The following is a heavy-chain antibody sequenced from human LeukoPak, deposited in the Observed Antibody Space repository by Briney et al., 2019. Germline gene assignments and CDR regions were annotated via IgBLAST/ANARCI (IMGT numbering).Heavy chain of an antibody. CDR1: GVTLSSYA. D-gene: IGHD5-18*01. CDR2: TSSSDAGT. CDR3: AKRGYSYGPRKYYYYMDV. V-gene: IGHV3-23*01. Sequence: GGSLRLSCAASGVTLSSYAMSWVRQAPGKGLEWVSATSSSDAGTYYAESVRGRFTISRDNSKNTLFLQMNSLRAEDAAVYYCAKRGYSYGPRKYYYYMDVWGKGTTVTVSS. J-gene: IGHJ6*03.